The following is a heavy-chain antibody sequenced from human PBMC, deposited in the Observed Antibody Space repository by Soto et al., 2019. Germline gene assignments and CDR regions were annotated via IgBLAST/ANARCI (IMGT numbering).Heavy chain of an antibody. CDR1: GYTFTSYA. D-gene: IGHD5-12*01. CDR2: INAGNGNT. J-gene: IGHJ4*02. Sequence: ASVKVSCKASGYTFTSYAMHWVRQAPGQRLEWMGWINAGNGNTKYSQEFQGRVTITRDTSASTAYMELSGLRSEDTAVYYCARVYGGYVAVDYWGQGTLVTVSS. V-gene: IGHV1-3*01. CDR3: ARVYGGYVAVDY.